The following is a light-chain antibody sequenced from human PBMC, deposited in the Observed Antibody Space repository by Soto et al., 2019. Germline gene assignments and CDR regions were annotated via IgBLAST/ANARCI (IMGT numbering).Light chain of an antibody. J-gene: IGLJ3*02. V-gene: IGLV2-14*02. CDR3: SSYTPTTWV. CDR2: EVT. CDR1: SSDVGNFNL. Sequence: QSALTQPASVSGSPGQSITISCTGTSSDVGNFNLVSWYQHHPGKAPKLMIYEVTKRPSGVSNRFSGSKSGYTASLTISGLQADDEADYYCSSYTPTTWVFGGGTKLTVL.